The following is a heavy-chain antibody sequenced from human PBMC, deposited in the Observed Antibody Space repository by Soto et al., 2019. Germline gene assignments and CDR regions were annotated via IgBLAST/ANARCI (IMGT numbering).Heavy chain of an antibody. V-gene: IGHV3-48*01. J-gene: IGHJ4*02. CDR3: ARDRGHYGDYELNYFDY. CDR1: GFTFSSYS. CDR2: ISSSSSTI. Sequence: PGGSLRLSCAASGFTFSSYSMNWVRQAPGKGLEWVSYISSSSSTIYYADSVKGRFTISRDNAKNSLYLQMNSLRAEDTAVYYCARDRGHYGDYELNYFDYWGQGTLVPVSS. D-gene: IGHD4-17*01.